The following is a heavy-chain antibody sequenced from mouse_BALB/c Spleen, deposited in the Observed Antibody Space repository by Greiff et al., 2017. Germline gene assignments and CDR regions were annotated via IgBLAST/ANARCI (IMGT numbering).Heavy chain of an antibody. Sequence: LVKPGASVKISCKASGYSFTGYYMHWVKQSHGKSLEWIGYISCYNGATSYNQKFKGKATFTVDTSSSTAYMQFNSLTSEDSAFYYCAREDDYDGGGFDYWGQGTTLTVSS. CDR2: ISCYNGAT. D-gene: IGHD2-4*01. CDR1: GYSFTGYY. V-gene: IGHV1S34*01. CDR3: AREDDYDGGGFDY. J-gene: IGHJ2*01.